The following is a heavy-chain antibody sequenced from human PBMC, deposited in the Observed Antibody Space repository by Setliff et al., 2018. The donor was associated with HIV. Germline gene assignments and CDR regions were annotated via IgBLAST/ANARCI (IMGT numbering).Heavy chain of an antibody. Sequence: SETLSLTCSVSGGSISSGSYYWTWIRQPAGKGPEWIGHIYTNGYTNYNPSLKSRVTISVDTSKNQFSLNLNSVTAADTAVYYCARAPPGIQNDAFDVWGQGTMVTVSS. CDR2: IYTNGYT. J-gene: IGHJ3*01. CDR3: ARAPPGIQNDAFDV. V-gene: IGHV4-61*09. CDR1: GGSISSGSYY.